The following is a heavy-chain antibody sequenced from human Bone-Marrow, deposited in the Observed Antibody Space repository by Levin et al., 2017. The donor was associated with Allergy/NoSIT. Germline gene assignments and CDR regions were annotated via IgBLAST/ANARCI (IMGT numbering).Heavy chain of an antibody. CDR1: GGSISSYY. V-gene: IGHV4-59*01. D-gene: IGHD1-26*01. Sequence: SSQTLSLTCTVSGGSISSYYWSWIRQPPGKGLEWIGYIYYSGSTNYNPSLKSRVTISVDTSKNQFSLKLSSVTAADTAVYYCARVVGALGGNWFDPWGQGTLVTVSS. CDR3: ARVVGALGGNWFDP. CDR2: IYYSGST. J-gene: IGHJ5*02.